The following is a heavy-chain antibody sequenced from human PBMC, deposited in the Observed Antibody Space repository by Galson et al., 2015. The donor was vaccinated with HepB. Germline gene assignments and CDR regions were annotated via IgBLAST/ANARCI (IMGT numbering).Heavy chain of an antibody. CDR3: VWSPFDY. V-gene: IGHV3-48*02. D-gene: IGHD2-8*02. Sequence: SLRLSCAASGFTFSSYSMIWVRQAPGKGLEWISYISSDSVTMYYADSVKGRFTISRDNAKNSLFLQMNSLRDEDSAIYYCVWSPFDYWGQGTLVTVSS. CDR2: ISSDSVTM. CDR1: GFTFSSYS. J-gene: IGHJ4*02.